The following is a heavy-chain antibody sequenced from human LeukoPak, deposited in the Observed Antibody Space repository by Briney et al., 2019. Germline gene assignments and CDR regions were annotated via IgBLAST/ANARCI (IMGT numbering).Heavy chain of an antibody. CDR3: ARSMKRGYSYGYNLDY. Sequence: GRSLRLSCAASGFTFSSYGMHWVRQAPGKGLEWVAVISYDGSNKYYADSVKGRFTISRDNSKNTLYLQMNSLRAEDTAVYYCARSMKRGYSYGYNLDYWGQGTLVTASS. V-gene: IGHV3-30*03. CDR2: ISYDGSNK. CDR1: GFTFSSYG. J-gene: IGHJ4*02. D-gene: IGHD5-18*01.